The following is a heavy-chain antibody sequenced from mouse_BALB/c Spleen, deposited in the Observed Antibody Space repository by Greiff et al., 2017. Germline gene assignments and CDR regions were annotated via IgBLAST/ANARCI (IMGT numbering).Heavy chain of an antibody. CDR2: ISYSGST. V-gene: IGHV3-2*02. CDR1: GYSITSDYA. J-gene: IGHJ2*01. Sequence: EVKLQESGPGLVKPSQSLSLSCTVTGYSITSDYAWNWIRQVPGNKLEWMGYISYSGSTSYNPSLKSRISITRDTSKNQFFLQLNSVTTEDTATYYCARYTEDYFDYWGQGTTLTVSS. CDR3: ARYTEDYFDY.